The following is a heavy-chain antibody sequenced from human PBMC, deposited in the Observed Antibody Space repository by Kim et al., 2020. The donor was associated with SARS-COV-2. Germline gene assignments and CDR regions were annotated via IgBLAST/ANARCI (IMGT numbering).Heavy chain of an antibody. CDR3: ARDSGDIVVVHDY. J-gene: IGHJ4*02. Sequence: GGSLRLSCAASGFTFSSYSMNWVRQAPGKGLEWVSSISSSSSYIYYADSVKGRFTISRDNAKNSLYLQMNSLRAEDTAVYYCARDSGDIVVVHDYWGQGTLVTVSS. D-gene: IGHD2-2*01. CDR2: ISSSSSYI. V-gene: IGHV3-21*01. CDR1: GFTFSSYS.